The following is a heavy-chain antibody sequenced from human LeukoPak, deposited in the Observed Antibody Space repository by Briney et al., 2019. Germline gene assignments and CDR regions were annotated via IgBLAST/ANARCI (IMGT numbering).Heavy chain of an antibody. Sequence: GGSLRLSCAASEFTFVRYAMNWVRQAPGKGLEWVSYISSSSFKIGYADSVEGRFTISRDNSKNSLYLQMDSLRVEDTAVYYCVRDPSYGSSWYYYMDVWGKGTTVTVSS. CDR2: ISSSSFKI. CDR1: EFTFVRYA. D-gene: IGHD6-13*01. CDR3: VRDPSYGSSWYYYMDV. V-gene: IGHV3-48*04. J-gene: IGHJ6*03.